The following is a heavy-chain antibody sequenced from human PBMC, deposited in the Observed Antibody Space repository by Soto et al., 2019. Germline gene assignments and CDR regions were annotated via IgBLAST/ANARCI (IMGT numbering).Heavy chain of an antibody. J-gene: IGHJ4*02. CDR2: IYWDDDK. Sequence: QITLKESGPTLVKPTQTLTLTCTFSGFSLSTSGVGVGWIRQPPGKALEWLAIIYWDDDKRYWPSLKSRLTVTQYTSQNQVVLTMANMDPVDTATYYCAHRRAGATVFDYWGQGTLVTVSS. CDR1: GFSLSTSGVG. V-gene: IGHV2-5*02. CDR3: AHRRAGATVFDY. D-gene: IGHD1-26*01.